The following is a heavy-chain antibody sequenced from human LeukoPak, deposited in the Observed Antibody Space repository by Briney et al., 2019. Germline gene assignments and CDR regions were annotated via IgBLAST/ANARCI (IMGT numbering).Heavy chain of an antibody. CDR3: ARGGGVYLFPR. CDR2: ITGSSSNI. D-gene: IGHD4-23*01. Sequence: GGSLRLSCAASGFTFSIYSMNWVRQAPGKGLEWVSSITGSSSNIYYADSVKGRFTISRDNAKNSLYLQMNSLRAEDTAVYYCARGGGVYLFPRWGEGSLVTVSS. V-gene: IGHV3-21*01. CDR1: GFTFSIYS. J-gene: IGHJ1*01.